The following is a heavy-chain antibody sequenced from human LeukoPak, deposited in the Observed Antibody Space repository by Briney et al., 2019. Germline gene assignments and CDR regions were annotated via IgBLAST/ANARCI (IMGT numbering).Heavy chain of an antibody. J-gene: IGHJ3*02. CDR3: ARGYSGGWYGSRPFLHDAFDI. CDR1: GFTFSSYW. CDR2: IKQDGSEK. D-gene: IGHD6-19*01. Sequence: HPGGSLRLSCAASGFTFSSYWMSWVRQAPGKGLEWVANIKQDGSEKYYVDSVKGRFTISRDNAKNSLYLQMNSLRAEDTAVYYCARGYSGGWYGSRPFLHDAFDIWGQGTMVTVSS. V-gene: IGHV3-7*01.